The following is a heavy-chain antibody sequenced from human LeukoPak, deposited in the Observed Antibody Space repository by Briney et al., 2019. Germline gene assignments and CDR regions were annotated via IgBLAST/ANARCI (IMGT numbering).Heavy chain of an antibody. CDR2: ISWNSGSI. CDR1: GFTFDDYA. CDR3: AKDWSDSSGYYAFDI. V-gene: IGHV3-9*01. J-gene: IGHJ3*02. Sequence: GRSLRLSCAASGFTFDDYAMHWVRHAPGQDLEWVSGISWNSGSISYAESFKGRFTISRDNAKTSLYLQMNSLRAEHTALYYCAKDWSDSSGYYAFDIWGQGTMVTVSS. D-gene: IGHD3-22*01.